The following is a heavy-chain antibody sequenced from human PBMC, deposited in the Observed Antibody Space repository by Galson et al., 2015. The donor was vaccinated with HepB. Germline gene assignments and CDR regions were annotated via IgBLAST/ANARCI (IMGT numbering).Heavy chain of an antibody. J-gene: IGHJ5*01. CDR3: AKGYGLFDS. CDR1: GLAFDTHA. D-gene: IGHD5-18*01. Sequence: SLRLSCAASGLAFDTHAMSWVRQAPGRGLEWISGISGNGDSTFYADSVKGRSTVSRDNSNNMLYLQMNSLRAEDAGLYFCAKGYGLFDSWGQGILVTVSS. CDR2: ISGNGDST. V-gene: IGHV3-23*01.